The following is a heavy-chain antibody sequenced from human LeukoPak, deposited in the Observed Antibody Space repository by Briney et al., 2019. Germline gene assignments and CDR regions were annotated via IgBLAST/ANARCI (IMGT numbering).Heavy chain of an antibody. D-gene: IGHD6-13*01. J-gene: IGHJ4*02. V-gene: IGHV4-39*01. CDR1: GGSISSSSYY. CDR2: IYYSGST. CDR3: TRHARHPGIAAARQYDY. Sequence: SETLSLTCTVSGGSISSSSYYWGWIRQPPGKGLEWIGSIYYSGSTYYNPSLKSRVTISVDTSKNQFSLKLSSVTAADTAVYYCTRHARHPGIAAARQYDYWGQGTLVTVSS.